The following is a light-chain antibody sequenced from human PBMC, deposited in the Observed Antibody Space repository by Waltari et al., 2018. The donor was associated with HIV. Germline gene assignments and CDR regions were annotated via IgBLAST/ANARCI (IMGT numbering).Light chain of an antibody. V-gene: IGLV6-57*01. CDR2: EDN. CDR3: QSYDSSNQGV. J-gene: IGLJ3*02. Sequence: NFMLTQRPSVSESPGKTVTISCTRTSGSIASHYVQWYQQRPGSSPPTVIYEDNQRPSGVPDRFSGSIDSSSNSASLTISGLKTEDEADYYCQSYDSSNQGVFGGGTKLTVL. CDR1: SGSIASHY.